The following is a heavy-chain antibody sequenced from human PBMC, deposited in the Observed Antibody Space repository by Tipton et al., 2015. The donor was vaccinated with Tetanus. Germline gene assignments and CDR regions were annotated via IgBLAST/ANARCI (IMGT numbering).Heavy chain of an antibody. D-gene: IGHD3-10*01. CDR1: GGSVNSGSYY. V-gene: IGHV4-61*01. CDR2: IYQSGST. CDR3: ARDGPYCSGTSDDYHFYGMDV. J-gene: IGHJ6*02. Sequence: TLSLTCTVSGGSVNSGSYYWSWIRQPPGKGLEWIGYIYQSGSTSYSPSLESRVTISLETSKNQFSLRLSSVSAADTAVYYCARDGPYCSGTSDDYHFYGMDVWGQGTTVTVSS.